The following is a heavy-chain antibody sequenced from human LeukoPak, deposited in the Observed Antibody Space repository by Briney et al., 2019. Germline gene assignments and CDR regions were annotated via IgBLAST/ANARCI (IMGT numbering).Heavy chain of an antibody. CDR3: ARSPGWYFDL. CDR1: GGSFSGYY. CDR2: IYYSGST. Sequence: SETLSLTCAVYGGSFSGYYWSWIRQPPGKGLEWIGYIYYSGSTNHNPSLKSRVTISVDTSKNQFSLKLSSVTAADTAVYYCARSPGWYFDLWGRGTLVTVSS. J-gene: IGHJ2*01. V-gene: IGHV4-34*11.